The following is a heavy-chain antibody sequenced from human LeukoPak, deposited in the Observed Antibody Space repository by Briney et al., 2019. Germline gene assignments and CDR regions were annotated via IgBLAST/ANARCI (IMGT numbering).Heavy chain of an antibody. V-gene: IGHV4-34*01. CDR3: ARLARGWLQLV. J-gene: IGHJ4*02. D-gene: IGHD5-24*01. Sequence: PSETMSLTCDVYGGSFSGYYWSWIRQPPGKGLEWIGEINHSGSTNYNPSLKSRVTISVDTSKNQFSLKLSSVTAADTAVYYCARLARGWLQLVWGQGTLVTVSS. CDR2: INHSGST. CDR1: GGSFSGYY.